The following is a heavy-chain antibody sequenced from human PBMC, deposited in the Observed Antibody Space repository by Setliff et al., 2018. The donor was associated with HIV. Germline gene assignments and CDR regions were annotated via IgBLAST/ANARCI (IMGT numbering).Heavy chain of an antibody. Sequence: EASVKVSCKASGGTFSSYAISWVRQAPGQGLEWMGGIIPILGIANYAQKFQGRVTITTDESTSTAYMELSSLRSEDTAIYYCARDPYGYCTTTTCYVPGYWGQGTLVTVSS. J-gene: IGHJ4*02. D-gene: IGHD2-2*03. V-gene: IGHV1-69*10. CDR3: ARDPYGYCTTTTCYVPGY. CDR2: IIPILGIA. CDR1: GGTFSSYA.